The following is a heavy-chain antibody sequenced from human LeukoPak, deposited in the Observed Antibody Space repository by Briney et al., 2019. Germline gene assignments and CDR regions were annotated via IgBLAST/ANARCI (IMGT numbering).Heavy chain of an antibody. CDR2: ISGSGRST. Sequence: GGSLKLSCAASGFSFSSYAMSWVRQAPGRGLEWVSGISGSGRSTYYADSVKGRFTISRDNSKNTVYVQMNSLRAEDTAIYYCARDPSFDFWSGYYFDFWGQGILVTVSS. CDR1: GFSFSSYA. J-gene: IGHJ4*02. V-gene: IGHV3-23*01. D-gene: IGHD3-3*01. CDR3: ARDPSFDFWSGYYFDF.